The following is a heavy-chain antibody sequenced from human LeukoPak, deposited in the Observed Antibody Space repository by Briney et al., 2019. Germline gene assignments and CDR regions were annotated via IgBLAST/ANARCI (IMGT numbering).Heavy chain of an antibody. D-gene: IGHD2-15*01. CDR3: ARDVDCSGGSCYSRYYYYYGMDV. J-gene: IGHJ6*02. V-gene: IGHV1-18*01. CDR1: GYTFTSYG. CDR2: ISAYNGNT. Sequence: ASVKVSCKASGYTFTSYGISWVRRAPGQGLEWMGWISAYNGNTNYAQKLQGRVTMTTDTSTSTAYMELRSLRSDDTAVYYCARDVDCSGGSCYSRYYYYYGMDVWGQGTTVTVSS.